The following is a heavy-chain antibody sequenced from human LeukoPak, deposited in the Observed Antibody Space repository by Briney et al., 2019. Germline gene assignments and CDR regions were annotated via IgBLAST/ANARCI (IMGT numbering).Heavy chain of an antibody. D-gene: IGHD1-26*01. CDR2: IERKTDVGTT. V-gene: IGHV3-15*04. CDR1: GFTFSNAW. J-gene: IGHJ4*02. CDR3: STGRDNYYALFHY. Sequence: GGSLTLSCAASGFTFSNAWMTWVRRAPGKGRKWVGRIERKTDVGTTDYAAPVKGRFTISRDDSKNTLYLQMNSLKTEDTAVYYCSTGRDNYYALFHYWGQGTLVTVSS.